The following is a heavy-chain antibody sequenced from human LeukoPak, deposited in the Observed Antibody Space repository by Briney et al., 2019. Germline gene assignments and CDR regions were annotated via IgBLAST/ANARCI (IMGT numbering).Heavy chain of an antibody. CDR3: AKNGGPHGMDV. CDR1: GFTFYNAW. D-gene: IGHD3-16*01. V-gene: IGHV3-15*01. CDR2: IKSKADGGTT. J-gene: IGHJ6*02. Sequence: GGSLTLSCAASGFTFYNAWMSWVRQAPGKGLEWVGRIKSKADGGTTEYAAPVKGRFTISRDNAKNSLHLQMNSLRVEDTAVYYCAKNGGPHGMDVWGQGTTVTVSS.